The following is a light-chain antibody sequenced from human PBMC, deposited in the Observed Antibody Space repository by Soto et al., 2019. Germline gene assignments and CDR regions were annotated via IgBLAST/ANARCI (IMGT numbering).Light chain of an antibody. CDR2: NAS. J-gene: IGKJ1*01. Sequence: EIVLTQSPGTLSLSPGERATLSCRASQTVSSSFLAWYQQKPGQAPRLLIYNASSRATGIPDRISGSGSGTDFTLTISRLEPEDFAVYYCQQYGNSPQTFGQGTKVDIK. V-gene: IGKV3-20*01. CDR1: QTVSSSF. CDR3: QQYGNSPQT.